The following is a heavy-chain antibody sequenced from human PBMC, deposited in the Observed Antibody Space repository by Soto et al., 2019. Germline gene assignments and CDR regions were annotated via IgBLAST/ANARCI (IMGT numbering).Heavy chain of an antibody. CDR1: GGSISSYY. V-gene: IGHV4-59*01. Sequence: SETLSLTCTVSGGSISSYYWSWIRQPPGKGLEWIGYIYYSGSTNYNPSLKSRVTISVDTSKNQFSLKLSSVTAADTAVYYCARDRRDYIWGSYQGGFDYWGQGTLVTVSS. D-gene: IGHD3-16*01. CDR3: ARDRRDYIWGSYQGGFDY. J-gene: IGHJ4*02. CDR2: IYYSGST.